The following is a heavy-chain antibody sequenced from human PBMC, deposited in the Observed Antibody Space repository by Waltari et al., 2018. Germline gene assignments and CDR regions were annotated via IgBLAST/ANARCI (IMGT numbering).Heavy chain of an antibody. CDR2: IYSDGTT. J-gene: IGHJ6*02. V-gene: IGHV3-53*01. CDR3: ARGSGHI. Sequence: EVHLVESGGGLIQPGGSLSLSCAASGFTVSTQYMNWVRQAPGKGLEWVSVIYSDGTTYYTDAVKGRFTISRDNSKNTLYLQLNSLRADDTAVYYCARGSGHIWGQGTTVTVSS. CDR1: GFTVSTQY.